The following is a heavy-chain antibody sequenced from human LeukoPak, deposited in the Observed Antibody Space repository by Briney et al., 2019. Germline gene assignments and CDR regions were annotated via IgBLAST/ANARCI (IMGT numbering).Heavy chain of an antibody. Sequence: GGSLRLSCAASGFTFSSYWMSWVRQAPGKGLEWVANIKQDGSEKYYVDSVKGRFTISRDNAKNSLYLQMNSLRAEDTAVYYCARDNNRYCSSTSCYPNWFDPWGQGTLVTVSS. CDR3: ARDNNRYCSSTSCYPNWFDP. CDR2: IKQDGSEK. V-gene: IGHV3-7*01. D-gene: IGHD2-2*01. CDR1: GFTFSSYW. J-gene: IGHJ5*02.